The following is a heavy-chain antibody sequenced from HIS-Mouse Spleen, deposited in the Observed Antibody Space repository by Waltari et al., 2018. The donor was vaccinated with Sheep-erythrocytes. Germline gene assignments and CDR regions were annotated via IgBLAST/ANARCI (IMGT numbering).Heavy chain of an antibody. V-gene: IGHV4-39*01. J-gene: IGHJ3*02. Sequence: QLQLQESGPGLVKPSETLSLTCTVSGGSISSSSYYWGWIRQPPGKGLEWIGSSYYSGSTYYNPSLKSRVTISVDTSKNQFSLKLSSVTAADTAVYYCARLGLYYDFWSGYYTEKNAFDIWGQGTMVTVSS. CDR3: ARLGLYYDFWSGYYTEKNAFDI. CDR2: SYYSGST. CDR1: GGSISSSSYY. D-gene: IGHD3-3*01.